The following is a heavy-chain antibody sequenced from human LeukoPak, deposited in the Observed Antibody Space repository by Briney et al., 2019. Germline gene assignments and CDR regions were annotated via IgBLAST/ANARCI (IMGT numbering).Heavy chain of an antibody. J-gene: IGHJ4*02. D-gene: IGHD4-17*01. CDR3: ARGATVTTYFVD. Sequence: SETLSLTCAIYGGSFSGYYWSWIRQPPGKGLEWIGEINHSGSTNYNPSLKSRVTISVDKSKNQFSLKLSSVTAADTAVYYCARGATVTTYFVDWGQGTLVTVSS. CDR2: INHSGST. V-gene: IGHV4-34*01. CDR1: GGSFSGYY.